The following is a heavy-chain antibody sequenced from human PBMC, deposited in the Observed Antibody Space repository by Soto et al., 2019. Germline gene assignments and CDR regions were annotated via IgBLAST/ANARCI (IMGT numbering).Heavy chain of an antibody. J-gene: IGHJ4*02. V-gene: IGHV4-31*03. Sequence: QVQLQESGPGLVKPSQTLSLTCTVSGGSITSGGYSWSWIRQLPGKGLEWIGYIYYSGTTYYNPSLKSRLTISIDTSKNQFSLKLSSATAADTAVYYCARVHEGYTYYFDYWGQGTLVTVSS. CDR3: ARVHEGYTYYFDY. D-gene: IGHD5-18*01. CDR1: GGSITSGGYS. CDR2: IYYSGTT.